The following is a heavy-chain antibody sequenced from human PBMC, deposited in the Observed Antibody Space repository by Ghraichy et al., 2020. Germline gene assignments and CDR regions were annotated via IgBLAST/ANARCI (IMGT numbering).Heavy chain of an antibody. Sequence: GGTLRLSCAASGFTVSSNYMSWVRQAPGKGLEWVSAIYSGGSSDYADSVKGRFTISRDNSKNTFYLQMNSLRAGDTDVYYCARGEPYGDYVLSFAFDIWGQGTMVTVS. CDR1: GFTVSSNY. V-gene: IGHV3-66*01. CDR3: ARGEPYGDYVLSFAFDI. J-gene: IGHJ3*02. CDR2: IYSGGSS. D-gene: IGHD4-17*01.